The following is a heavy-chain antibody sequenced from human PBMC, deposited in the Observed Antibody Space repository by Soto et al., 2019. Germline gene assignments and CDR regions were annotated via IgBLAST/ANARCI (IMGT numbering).Heavy chain of an antibody. J-gene: IGHJ3*02. CDR1: GGTFSSQT. CDR2: VIPIIGEG. Sequence: QVQLVQSGAEVKEPGSSVEVSCKVSGGTFSSQTINWVRQVPGQGLEWMGSVIPIIGEGKYAQSFLGRVTITADRSRSTPYMELSGLRSEDTAVYYCASPAVNDLDADSSAFDIWGQGTMVTVSS. CDR3: ASPAVNDLDADSSAFDI. V-gene: IGHV1-69*02. D-gene: IGHD1-1*01.